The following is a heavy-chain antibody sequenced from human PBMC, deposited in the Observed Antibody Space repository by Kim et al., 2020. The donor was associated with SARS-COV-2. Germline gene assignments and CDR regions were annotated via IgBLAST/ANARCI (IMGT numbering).Heavy chain of an antibody. J-gene: IGHJ4*02. CDR2: INPNSGGT. D-gene: IGHD3-10*01. Sequence: ASVKVSCKASGYTFTGYYMHWVRQAPGQGLELMGWINPNSGGTNYAQKFQGRVTMTRDTSISTAYMELSRLRSDDTAVYYCATERGIYGSGSYGLFDYWGQGTLVTVSS. CDR3: ATERGIYGSGSYGLFDY. V-gene: IGHV1-2*02. CDR1: GYTFTGYY.